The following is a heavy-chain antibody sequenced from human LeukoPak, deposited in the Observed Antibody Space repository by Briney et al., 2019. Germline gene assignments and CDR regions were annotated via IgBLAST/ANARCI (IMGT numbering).Heavy chain of an antibody. Sequence: PGGSLRLSCAASGFSFSGFGMYWVRQAPRKGLEWVAGIYGGGGVIKYADSVKGRFTISRDNSENTLYLQMHRLRVEDTAIYYCAKDRVPDSGYDIDYWGQGTLVTVSS. CDR2: IYGGGGVI. CDR1: GFSFSGFG. CDR3: AKDRVPDSGYDIDY. J-gene: IGHJ4*02. D-gene: IGHD5-12*01. V-gene: IGHV3-23*03.